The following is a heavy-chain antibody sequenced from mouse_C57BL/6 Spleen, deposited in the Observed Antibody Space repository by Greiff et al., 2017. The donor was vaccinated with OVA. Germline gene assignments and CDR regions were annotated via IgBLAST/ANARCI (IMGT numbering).Heavy chain of an antibody. V-gene: IGHV5-4*01. CDR3: ARDRVPDYFND. D-gene: IGHD3-1*01. Sequence: EVMLVESGGGLVKPGGSLKLSCAASGFTFSSYAMSWVRQTPEKRLEWVANISDGGSYYYYPDNVTGRFTISSDNAQNNLYRQMGELKSEDTAMYYSARDRVPDYFNDWGQGATHAVSS. J-gene: IGHJ2*01. CDR1: GFTFSSYA. CDR2: ISDGGSYY.